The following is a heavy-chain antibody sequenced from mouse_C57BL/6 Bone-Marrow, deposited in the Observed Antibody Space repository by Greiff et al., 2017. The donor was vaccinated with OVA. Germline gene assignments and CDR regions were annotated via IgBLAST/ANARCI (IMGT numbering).Heavy chain of an antibody. CDR1: GYTFTSYG. V-gene: IGHV1-81*01. D-gene: IGHD1-1*01. Sequence: QVQLQQSGAELARPGASVKLYCKASGYTFTSYGISWVKQRTGQGLEWIGEIYPRSGNTYYNEKFKGKATLTADKSSSTAYMELRSLTSEDSAVYFCARVGLIATVVAVDYWGQGTTLTVSS. J-gene: IGHJ2*01. CDR2: IYPRSGNT. CDR3: ARVGLIATVVAVDY.